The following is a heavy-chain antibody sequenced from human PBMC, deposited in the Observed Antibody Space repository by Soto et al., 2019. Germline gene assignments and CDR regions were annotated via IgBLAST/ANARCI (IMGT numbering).Heavy chain of an antibody. V-gene: IGHV3-48*03. CDR1: GFTFSSYE. J-gene: IGHJ3*02. CDR2: ISSSGSTI. D-gene: IGHD3-3*01. Sequence: GGSLRLSCAASGFTFSSYEMNWVRQAPGKGLEWVSYISSSGSTIYYADSVKGRFTISRDNAKNSLYLQMNSLRAEDTAVYYCARDRFATIFGAGYAFDIWGQGTMVTVSS. CDR3: ARDRFATIFGAGYAFDI.